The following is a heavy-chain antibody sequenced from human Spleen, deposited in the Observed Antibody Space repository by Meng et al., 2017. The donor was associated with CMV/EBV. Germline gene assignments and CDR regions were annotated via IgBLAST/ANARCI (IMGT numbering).Heavy chain of an antibody. CDR3: ARVRKNIYYFYFDL. CDR1: GYTFTNHD. V-gene: IGHV1-8*03. CDR2: INPNNGDT. J-gene: IGHJ2*01. Sequence: ASVKVSCKASGYTFTNHDVNWVRQAPGQGLEWMGWINPNNGDTAYAQNFQGSISITRDTSTSTVYMELTTLRSEDTAVFFCARVRKNIYYFYFDLWGPGTLVTVSS. D-gene: IGHD2-21*01.